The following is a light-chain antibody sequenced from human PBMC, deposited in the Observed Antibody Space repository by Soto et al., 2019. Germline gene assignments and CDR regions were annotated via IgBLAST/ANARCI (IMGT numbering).Light chain of an antibody. CDR3: QQFGHSLCT. Sequence: EIVLTQSPGTLSLSPGERATLSCRASQSVSSSYLVWYQQKPGQAPRLLIYGASTRATGIPDRFSGSGSGTDFTLTISRLEPEDFAVYYCQQFGHSLCTFGQGTKVEIK. J-gene: IGKJ1*01. V-gene: IGKV3-20*01. CDR1: QSVSSSY. CDR2: GAS.